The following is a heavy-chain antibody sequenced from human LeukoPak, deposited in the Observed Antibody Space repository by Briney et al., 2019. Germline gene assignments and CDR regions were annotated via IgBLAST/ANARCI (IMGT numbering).Heavy chain of an antibody. Sequence: GGSLRLSWAASGFTFSSYSMNWVRQAPGKGLEWVSSISSSSSYIYYADSVKGRFTISRDNSKNSLYLQMNSLRAEDTALYYCAKVQGYSSSEGYSDYWGQGTLVTVSS. CDR2: ISSSSSYI. CDR1: GFTFSSYS. V-gene: IGHV3-21*04. D-gene: IGHD6-13*01. CDR3: AKVQGYSSSEGYSDY. J-gene: IGHJ4*02.